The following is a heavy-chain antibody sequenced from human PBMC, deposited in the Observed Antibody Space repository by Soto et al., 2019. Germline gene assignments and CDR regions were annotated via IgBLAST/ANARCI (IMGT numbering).Heavy chain of an antibody. CDR1: GYTFTGYY. D-gene: IGHD3-16*02. Sequence: ASVKVSCKASGYTFTGYYMHWVRQAPGQGLEWMGWINPNSGGTNYAQKFQGWVTMTRDTSISTAYMELSRLRSDDTAVYYCARGPKIIRLGELSLSFDPWGQGTLVTVSS. V-gene: IGHV1-2*04. CDR2: INPNSGGT. J-gene: IGHJ5*02. CDR3: ARGPKIIRLGELSLSFDP.